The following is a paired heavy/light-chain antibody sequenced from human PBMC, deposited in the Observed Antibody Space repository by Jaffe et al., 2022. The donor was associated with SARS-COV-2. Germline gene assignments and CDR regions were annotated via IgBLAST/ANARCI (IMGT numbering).Light chain of an antibody. V-gene: IGKV3-11*01. J-gene: IGKJ1*01. CDR2: DAS. Sequence: EIVLTQSPATLSLSPGKRATLSCRASQSVSIYLAWYQQKPGQAPRLLIYDASNRATGIPARFSGSGSGTDFTLTLSSLEPEDFAVYYCQQRSNWPWTFGQGTKVEIK. CDR3: QQRSNWPWT. CDR1: QSVSIY.
Heavy chain of an antibody. V-gene: IGHV3-74*01. D-gene: IGHD3-10*01. CDR2: INNDGSST. J-gene: IGHJ4*02. Sequence: EVQLVEAGGGSVQPGGSLRLSCAASGFIFSSYWMYWVRQAPGKGLVWVSRINNDGSSTSYADSVKGRFTMSRDNAKNTLYLQMNSLRAEDTAVYYCARDRSYYYDSGSPEYWGQGTLVTVSS. CDR1: GFIFSSYW. CDR3: ARDRSYYYDSGSPEY.